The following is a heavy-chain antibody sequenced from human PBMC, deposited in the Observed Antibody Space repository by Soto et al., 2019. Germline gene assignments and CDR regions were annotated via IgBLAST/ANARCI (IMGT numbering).Heavy chain of an antibody. CDR3: ARELKMSGYPNYYYYYGMDV. V-gene: IGHV1-69*06. CDR1: GGTFSSYA. Sequence: EASVKVSCKASGGTFSSYAISWVRQAPGQGLEWMGGIIPIFGTANYAQKFQGRVTITADKSTSTAYMEMSSLRSEDTAVYYCARELKMSGYPNYYYYYGMDVWGQGNTVTVSS. J-gene: IGHJ6*02. D-gene: IGHD3-3*01. CDR2: IIPIFGTA.